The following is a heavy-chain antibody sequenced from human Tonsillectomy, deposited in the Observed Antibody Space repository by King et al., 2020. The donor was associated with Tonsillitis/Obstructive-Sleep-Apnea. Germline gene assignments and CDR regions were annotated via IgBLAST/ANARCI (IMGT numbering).Heavy chain of an antibody. CDR3: ARARSRDYSGYDSASVDY. CDR1: GGTFSSYV. J-gene: IGHJ4*02. V-gene: IGHV1-69*10. D-gene: IGHD5-12*01. Sequence: QLVQSGAEVKKPGSSVKVSCKASGGTFSSYVISWVRQAPGQGLEWMGGINPVLGISNYAQKFQGRVTITADKSTSTGYMELSSLRSEDTAVYYCARARSRDYSGYDSASVDYWGQRNLVTVSS. CDR2: INPVLGIS.